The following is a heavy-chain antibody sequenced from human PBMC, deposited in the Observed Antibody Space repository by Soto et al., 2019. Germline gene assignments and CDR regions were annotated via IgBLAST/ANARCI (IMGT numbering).Heavy chain of an antibody. CDR2: ISYDGSNK. CDR1: GFTFSSYG. D-gene: IGHD1-26*01. CDR3: AKVELLLPDY. J-gene: IGHJ4*02. Sequence: PGGSLRLSCAASGFTFSSYGMHWVRQAPGKGLEWVAVISYDGSNKYYADSVKGRFTISRDNSKNTLYLQMNSLRAEDTAVYYCAKVELLLPDYWGQGTLVTVSS. V-gene: IGHV3-30*18.